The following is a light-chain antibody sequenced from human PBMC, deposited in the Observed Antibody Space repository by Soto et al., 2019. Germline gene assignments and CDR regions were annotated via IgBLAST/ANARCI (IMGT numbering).Light chain of an antibody. J-gene: IGKJ4*01. CDR1: QSVSNNY. CDR2: AAS. V-gene: IGKV3-20*01. Sequence: EIVLTQSPGTLSMSPGERATLSCRASQSVSNNYLAWYQQKPGQAPRLLIFAASSRATGIPDRFSGSGSGTDFTLTISRLEPEDFATYYCQQSYSTPLTFGGGTKVEIK. CDR3: QQSYSTPLT.